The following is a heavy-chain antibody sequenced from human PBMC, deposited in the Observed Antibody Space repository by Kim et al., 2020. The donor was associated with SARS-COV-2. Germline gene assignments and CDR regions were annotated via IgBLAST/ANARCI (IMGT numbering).Heavy chain of an antibody. J-gene: IGHJ4*02. CDR3: ARDIDYYFDY. Sequence: GTNYAQKFQGRVTLTGETSISTVYMEVNRLRSDDTAVYYCARDIDYYFDYWGQGTLVTVSS. V-gene: IGHV1-2*02. CDR2: GT. D-gene: IGHD3-9*01.